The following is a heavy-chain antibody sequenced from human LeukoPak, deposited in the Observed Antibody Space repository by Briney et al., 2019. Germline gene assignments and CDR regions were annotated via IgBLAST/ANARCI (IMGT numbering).Heavy chain of an antibody. D-gene: IGHD3-22*01. J-gene: IGHJ4*02. CDR1: GGSISSSNW. V-gene: IGHV4-4*02. CDR2: IYHSGST. Sequence: SGTLSLTCAVSGGSISSSNWWSWVRQPPGKGLEWIGEIYHSGSTNYNPSLKSRVTISVDTSKNQFSLKLSSVTAADTAVYYCARGGWGPNYYDSSGYGDYWGQGTLVTVSS. CDR3: ARGGWGPNYYDSSGYGDY.